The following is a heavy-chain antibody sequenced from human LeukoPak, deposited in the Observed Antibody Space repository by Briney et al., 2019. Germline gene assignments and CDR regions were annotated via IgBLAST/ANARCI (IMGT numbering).Heavy chain of an antibody. Sequence: SVKVSCKASGGTFSSYAISWVRQAPGQGLEWMGRIIPILGIANYAQKFQGRVTITADKSTSTAYMELSSLRSEDTAVYYCARRDSSDYYYYGMDVWGQGTTVTVSS. J-gene: IGHJ6*02. V-gene: IGHV1-69*04. CDR3: ARRDSSDYYYYGMDV. CDR1: GGTFSSYA. CDR2: IIPILGIA. D-gene: IGHD5-18*01.